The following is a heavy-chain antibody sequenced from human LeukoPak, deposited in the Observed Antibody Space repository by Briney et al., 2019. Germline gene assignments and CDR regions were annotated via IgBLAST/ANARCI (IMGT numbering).Heavy chain of an antibody. CDR3: ARWEGLVLGMDV. V-gene: IGHV4-31*03. D-gene: IGHD6-6*01. Sequence: SQTLSLTCTVSGGSISSGGYYWSWIRQHPGKGLEWIGYIYYSGSTNYNPSLKSRVTISVDTSKNQFSLKLSSVTAADTAVYYCARWEGLVLGMDVWGQGTTVTVSS. J-gene: IGHJ6*02. CDR2: IYYSGST. CDR1: GGSISSGGYY.